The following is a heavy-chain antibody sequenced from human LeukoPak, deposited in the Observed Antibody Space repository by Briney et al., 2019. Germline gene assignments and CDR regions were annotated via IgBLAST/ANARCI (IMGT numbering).Heavy chain of an antibody. V-gene: IGHV4-39*01. D-gene: IGHD3-16*01. J-gene: IGHJ4*02. Sequence: SETLSLTCTVSGGSISSSSYYWGWIRQPPGKGLEWIGSIYYSGSTYYNPSLKSRVTISVDTSKNQFSLKLSSVTAADTAVYYCARVPSRLGVRYFDYWGQGTLVTVSS. CDR1: GGSISSSSYY. CDR3: ARVPSRLGVRYFDY. CDR2: IYYSGST.